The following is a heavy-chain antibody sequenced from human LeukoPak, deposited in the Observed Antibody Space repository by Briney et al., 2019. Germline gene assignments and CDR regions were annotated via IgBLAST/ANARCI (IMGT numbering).Heavy chain of an antibody. CDR1: GYTFTSYY. V-gene: IGHV1-69*02. CDR3: ATSGYCSSTSCYFPYYYGMDV. CDR2: IIPILGMA. D-gene: IGHD2-2*03. J-gene: IGHJ6*02. Sequence: GASVKVSCKASGYTFTSYYMHWVRQAPGQGLEWMGRIIPILGMANYAQKFQGRVTITADKSTSTAYMELSSLRSEDTAVYYCATSGYCSSTSCYFPYYYGMDVWGQGTTVTVSS.